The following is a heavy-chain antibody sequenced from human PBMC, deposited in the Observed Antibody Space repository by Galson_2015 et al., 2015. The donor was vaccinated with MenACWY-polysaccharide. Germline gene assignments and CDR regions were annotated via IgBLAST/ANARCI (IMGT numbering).Heavy chain of an antibody. D-gene: IGHD3-10*01. J-gene: IGHJ4*01. CDR1: GFTFSSYL. CDR3: ARGYMVRGGYFDP. V-gene: IGHV3-48*01. Sequence: SLRLSCAVSGFTFSSYLMTWVRQAPGEGLEWVSYIGTSSSTISYADSVKGRFTISRDNAENSLYLQMNSLGVEDTAVYYCARGYMVRGGYFDPWGHGTLVTVSS. CDR2: IGTSSSTI.